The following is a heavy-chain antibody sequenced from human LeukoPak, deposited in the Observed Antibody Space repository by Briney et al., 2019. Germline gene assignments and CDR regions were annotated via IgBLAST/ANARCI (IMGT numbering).Heavy chain of an antibody. CDR2: IYSGGVT. D-gene: IGHD6-19*01. Sequence: PGGSLRLSCAASGFTVSSNYMSWVRQAPGKGLEWVSVIYSGGVTYYADSVKGRFTISRDNFKNTLYLQMNSLRAEDTAVYYCAKGGRGWYMDNYWGQGTLVTVSS. CDR1: GFTVSSNY. J-gene: IGHJ4*02. CDR3: AKGGRGWYMDNY. V-gene: IGHV3-53*01.